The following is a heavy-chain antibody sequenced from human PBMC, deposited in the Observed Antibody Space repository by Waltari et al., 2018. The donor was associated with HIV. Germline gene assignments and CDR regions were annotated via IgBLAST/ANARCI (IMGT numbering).Heavy chain of an antibody. CDR3: ARAVLRYFDNWFDP. V-gene: IGHV4-38-2*01. D-gene: IGHD3-9*01. J-gene: IGHJ5*02. Sequence: QVQLQESGPGLVKPSETLSLTCAVSGYPISSGYYWGWIRQPPGKGLEWIGSRYHSGDTYYNPSLKSRISISLDTSKNHFSLKLSSVTAADTAVYFCARAVLRYFDNWFDPWGQGTLVTVS. CDR1: GYPISSGYY. CDR2: RYHSGDT.